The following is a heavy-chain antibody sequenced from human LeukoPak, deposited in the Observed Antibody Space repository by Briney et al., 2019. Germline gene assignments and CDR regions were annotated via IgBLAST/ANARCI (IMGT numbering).Heavy chain of an antibody. V-gene: IGHV3-30*02. J-gene: IGHJ4*02. CDR2: IRYDGSNK. Sequence: GRSLRLSCAASGFTFSSYGMHWVRQAPGKGLEWVAFIRYDGSNKYYADSVKGRFTISRDNSKNTLYLQMNSLRAEDTAVYYCAKDTLPLSYYFDYWGQGTLVTVSS. CDR3: AKDTLPLSYYFDY. D-gene: IGHD2/OR15-2a*01. CDR1: GFTFSSYG.